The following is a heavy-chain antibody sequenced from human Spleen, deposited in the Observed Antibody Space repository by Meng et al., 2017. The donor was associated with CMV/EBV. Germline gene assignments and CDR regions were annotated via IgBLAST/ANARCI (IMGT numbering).Heavy chain of an antibody. CDR1: GYTLMNYG. CDR2: ISAHDGNT. V-gene: IGHV1-18*01. Sequence: ASVKVSCKASGYTLMNYGLSWVRQAPGQGLEWMGWISAHDGNTNYAQRLQGRFTMTTDTSTSTAYMELRSLRSDDTAVYYCARAGVVVNNWFDPWGQGTLVTVSS. J-gene: IGHJ5*02. CDR3: ARAGVVVNNWFDP. D-gene: IGHD3-22*01.